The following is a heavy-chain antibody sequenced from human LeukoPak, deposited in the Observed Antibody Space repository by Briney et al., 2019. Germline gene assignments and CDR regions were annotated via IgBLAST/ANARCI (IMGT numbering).Heavy chain of an antibody. CDR1: GFTFSSYA. Sequence: GGSLRLSCAASGFTFSSYAMHWVRQAPGKGLEWVAVISYDGSNKYYADSVKGRFTISRDNSKNTLYLQMNSLRAEDTAVYYCAKDRRDILTGYFDYWGQGTLVTVSS. CDR2: ISYDGSNK. CDR3: AKDRRDILTGYFDY. J-gene: IGHJ4*02. V-gene: IGHV3-30-3*01. D-gene: IGHD3-9*01.